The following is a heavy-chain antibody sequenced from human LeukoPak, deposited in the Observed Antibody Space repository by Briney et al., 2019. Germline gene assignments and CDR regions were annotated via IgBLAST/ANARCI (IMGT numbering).Heavy chain of an antibody. J-gene: IGHJ4*02. CDR3: AKLRSGGPAAGNY. CDR1: GFAFSFFA. D-gene: IGHD6-13*01. V-gene: IGHV3-23*01. CDR2: INANSGTR. Sequence: GGSLRLSCEASGFAFSFFAMSWLRQAPGKGLEWVSTINANSGTRSYAASVRGRFTISRDNSKNTVYLQMNSLRAEDAAVYYCAKLRSGGPAAGNYWGQGTLVTVSS.